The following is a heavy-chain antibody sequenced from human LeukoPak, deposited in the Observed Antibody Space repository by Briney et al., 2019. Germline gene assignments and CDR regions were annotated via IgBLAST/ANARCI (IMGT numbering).Heavy chain of an antibody. V-gene: IGHV4-30-2*05. CDR2: IYHSGST. J-gene: IGHJ4*02. CDR3: ARAAPNYYDSSGSLRNPYFDY. CDR1: GGSMSSGGYS. D-gene: IGHD3-22*01. Sequence: PSETLSLTCAVSGGSMSSGGYSWSWIRQPPGKGLEWIGYIYHSGSTYYSPSLKSRVTMSVDTSKNQFSLTLISVTAADTAVYFCARAAPNYYDSSGSLRNPYFDYWGQGTLVTVSS.